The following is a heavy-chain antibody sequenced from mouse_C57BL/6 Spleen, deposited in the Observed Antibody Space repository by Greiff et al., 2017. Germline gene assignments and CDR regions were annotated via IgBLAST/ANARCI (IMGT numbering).Heavy chain of an antibody. CDR1: GFTFSSYA. CDR2: ISSGGDYI. D-gene: IGHD2-10*02. CDR3: TRGVGYGNYFAY. Sequence: DVKLQESGEGLVKPGGSLKLSCAASGFTFSSYAMSWVRQTPEKRLEWVAYISSGGDYIYYADTVKGRFTISRDNARNTLYLQMSSLKSEDTAMYYYTRGVGYGNYFAYWGQGTTLTVSS. J-gene: IGHJ2*01. V-gene: IGHV5-9-1*02.